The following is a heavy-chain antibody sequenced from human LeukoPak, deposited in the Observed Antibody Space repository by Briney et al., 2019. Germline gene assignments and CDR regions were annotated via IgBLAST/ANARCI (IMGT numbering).Heavy chain of an antibody. D-gene: IGHD2-2*01. CDR1: GGSISSYY. V-gene: IGHV4-4*07. CDR3: ARGIYCSSTSCQEEFDY. Sequence: PSETLSLTCTVSGGSISSYYWSWIRQPAGKGLEWIGRIYTSGSTNYNPSLKSRVTMSVDTSKNQFSLKLSSVTAADTAVYYCARGIYCSSTSCQEEFDYWGQGTLVTVSS. CDR2: IYTSGST. J-gene: IGHJ4*02.